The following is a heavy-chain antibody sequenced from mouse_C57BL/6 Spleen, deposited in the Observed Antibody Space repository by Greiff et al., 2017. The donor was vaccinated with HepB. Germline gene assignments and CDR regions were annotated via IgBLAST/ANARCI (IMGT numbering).Heavy chain of an antibody. V-gene: IGHV5-17*01. CDR1: GFTFSDYG. D-gene: IGHD1-1*01. Sequence: EVKLVESGGGLVKPGGSLKLSCAASGFTFSDYGMHWVRQAPEKGLEWVAYISSGSSTIYYADTVKGRFTISRDNAKNTLFLQMTSLSSEDTAMYYCARSYYGSSYAMDYWGQGTSVTVSS. CDR3: ARSYYGSSYAMDY. J-gene: IGHJ4*01. CDR2: ISSGSSTI.